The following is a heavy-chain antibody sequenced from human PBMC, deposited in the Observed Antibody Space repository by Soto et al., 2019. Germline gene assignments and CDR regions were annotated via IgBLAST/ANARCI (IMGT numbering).Heavy chain of an antibody. D-gene: IGHD2-21*01. V-gene: IGHV1-18*01. CDR1: GYTFTSYG. Sequence: QVXLVQSGAEVLKPGXSVKVSCKASGYTFTSYGITWVRQAPGQGLEWMGWISVSNGNTHYAPQLQXXXXXXXXTXXXXXXXXXXXXXXXDTXXXYCAXGXEXPLRWGFFXXWG. J-gene: IGHJ4*01. CDR3: AXGXEXPLRWGFFXX. CDR2: ISVSNGNT.